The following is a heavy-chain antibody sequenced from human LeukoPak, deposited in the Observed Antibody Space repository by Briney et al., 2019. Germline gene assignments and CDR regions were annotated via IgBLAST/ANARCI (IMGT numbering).Heavy chain of an antibody. Sequence: SETLSLTCAVSGGSINSGGYSWSWIRQPPGKGLEWIGYIYHSGSTYYNPSLKSRVTISVDRSKNQFSLKLSSVTAADTAVYYCARGATIGLVPYFDYWGQGTLVTVSS. CDR2: IYHSGST. J-gene: IGHJ4*02. CDR1: GGSINSGGYS. D-gene: IGHD5-12*01. CDR3: ARGATIGLVPYFDY. V-gene: IGHV4-30-2*01.